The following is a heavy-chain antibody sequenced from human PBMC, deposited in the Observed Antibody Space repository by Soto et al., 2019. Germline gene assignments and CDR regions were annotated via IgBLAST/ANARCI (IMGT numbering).Heavy chain of an antibody. CDR3: TRANWYSEY. J-gene: IGHJ4*02. Sequence: QVQLQESGPGLVKPSETLSLTCSVSGGSIGNHYWSWIRQPPGKGLEWIGYIYYNGNTNYNPSLKSRVTMSVDTSRNQTSLKLTTVTAADTAVYYCTRANWYSEYWGQGTLVTVSS. V-gene: IGHV4-59*11. D-gene: IGHD7-27*01. CDR1: GGSIGNHY. CDR2: IYYNGNT.